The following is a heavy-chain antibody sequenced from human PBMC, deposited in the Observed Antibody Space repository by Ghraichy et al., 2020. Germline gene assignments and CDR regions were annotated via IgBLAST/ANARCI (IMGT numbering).Heavy chain of an antibody. J-gene: IGHJ4*02. CDR3: AKVFKVRLVVYYFDY. Sequence: GGSLRLSCAASGFTFDDYAMHWVRQAPGKGLEWVSGISWNSGSIGYADSVKGRFTISRDNAKNSLYLQMNSLRAEDTALYYCAKVFKVRLVVYYFDYWGQGTLVTVS. V-gene: IGHV3-9*01. CDR1: GFTFDDYA. D-gene: IGHD4-17*01. CDR2: ISWNSGSI.